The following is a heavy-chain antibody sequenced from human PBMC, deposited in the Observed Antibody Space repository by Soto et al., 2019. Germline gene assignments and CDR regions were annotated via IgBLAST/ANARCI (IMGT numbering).Heavy chain of an antibody. CDR1: GFTFSSYS. Sequence: GGSLRLSCAASGFTFSSYSMNWVRQAPGKGLEWVSSISSSSSYIYYADSVKGRFTISRDNAKNSLYLQMNSLRAEDTAVYYCARDLRQWLVPDYWGQGTLVTVSS. D-gene: IGHD6-19*01. V-gene: IGHV3-21*01. CDR2: ISSSSSYI. CDR3: ARDLRQWLVPDY. J-gene: IGHJ4*02.